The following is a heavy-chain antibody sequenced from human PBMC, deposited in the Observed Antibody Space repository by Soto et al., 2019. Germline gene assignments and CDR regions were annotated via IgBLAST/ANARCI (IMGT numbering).Heavy chain of an antibody. CDR3: ARSGIDGMDV. V-gene: IGHV4-59*01. CDR2: IYYSGST. CDR1: VGSISSYY. D-gene: IGHD6-13*01. Sequence: PSETLSLTCTVPVGSISSYYWSRIRQPPGKGLEWIGYIYYSGSTNYNPSLKSRVTISVDTSRNQFSLKLSSVTAADTAVYYCARSGIDGMDVWGQGTTVTVSS. J-gene: IGHJ6*02.